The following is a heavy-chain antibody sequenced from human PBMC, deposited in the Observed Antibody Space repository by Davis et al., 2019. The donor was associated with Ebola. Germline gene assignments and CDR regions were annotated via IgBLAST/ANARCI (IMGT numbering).Heavy chain of an antibody. V-gene: IGHV1-69*05. CDR3: ARGYCSGGSCLFDY. CDR1: GYTFTGYY. D-gene: IGHD2-15*01. J-gene: IGHJ4*02. CDR2: IIPIFGTA. Sequence: SVKVSCKASGYTFTGYYMHWVRQAPGQGLEWMGGIIPIFGTANYAQKFQGRVTITRDTSASTAYMELSSLRSEDTAVYYCARGYCSGGSCLFDYWGQGTLVTVSS.